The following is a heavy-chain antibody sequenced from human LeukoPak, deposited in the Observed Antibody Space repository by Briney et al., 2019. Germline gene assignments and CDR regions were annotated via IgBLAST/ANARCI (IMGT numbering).Heavy chain of an antibody. CDR1: GYTFTSYG. D-gene: IGHD3-22*01. CDR3: ARGIYYYDSSGYYYYYYYMDV. Sequence: ASVKVSCKASGYTFTSYGISWVRQAPGQGLEWMGWISAYNGNTNYAQKLQGRVTMTTDTSTSTAYMELRSLRSDDTAVYYCARGIYYYDSSGYYYYYYYMDVWGKGTTVTVSS. J-gene: IGHJ6*03. V-gene: IGHV1-18*01. CDR2: ISAYNGNT.